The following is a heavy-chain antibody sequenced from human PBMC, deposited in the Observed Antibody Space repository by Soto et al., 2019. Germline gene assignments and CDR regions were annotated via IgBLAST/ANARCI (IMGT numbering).Heavy chain of an antibody. CDR3: ARDTYYYDSSGYNFDY. Sequence: GGSLRLSCAASGFTFSSYAMHWVRQAPGKGLEWVAVISYDGSNKYYADSVKGRFTISRDNSKNTLYLQMNSLRAEDTAVYYCARDTYYYDSSGYNFDYWGQGSLVTVSS. J-gene: IGHJ4*02. CDR1: GFTFSSYA. V-gene: IGHV3-30-3*01. D-gene: IGHD3-22*01. CDR2: ISYDGSNK.